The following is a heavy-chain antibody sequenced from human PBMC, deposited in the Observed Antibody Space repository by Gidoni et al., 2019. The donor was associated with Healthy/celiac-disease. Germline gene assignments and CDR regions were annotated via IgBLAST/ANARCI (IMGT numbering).Heavy chain of an antibody. CDR1: GFTFSSYA. D-gene: IGHD3-3*01. Sequence: EVQLLESGGGLVQPGGSLRLSCAASGFTFSSYAMSWVRQAPGKGLEWVSAISGSGGSTYYADSVKGRFTISRDNSKNTLYLQMNSLRAEDTAVYYCAKFAEAVRFLEWLGYYYYGMDVWGQGTTVTVSS. CDR2: ISGSGGST. CDR3: AKFAEAVRFLEWLGYYYYGMDV. J-gene: IGHJ6*02. V-gene: IGHV3-23*01.